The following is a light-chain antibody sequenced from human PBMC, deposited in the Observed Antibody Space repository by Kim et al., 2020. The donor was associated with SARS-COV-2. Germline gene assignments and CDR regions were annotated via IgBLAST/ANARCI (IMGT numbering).Light chain of an antibody. CDR1: SSDVGGYDF. CDR2: DVN. CDR3: SSITSSRTLV. J-gene: IGLJ2*01. Sequence: QSALTQPASVSASPGQSITISCTGSSSDVGGYDFVSWYQQHPGKAPKLLIYDVNKRPSGISHRFSGSKSGNTASLTISGLQAEDEADYYCSSITSSRTLVFGGGTQLTVL. V-gene: IGLV2-14*03.